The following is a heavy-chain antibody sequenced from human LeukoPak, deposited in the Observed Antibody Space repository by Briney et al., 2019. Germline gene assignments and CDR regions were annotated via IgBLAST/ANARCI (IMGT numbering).Heavy chain of an antibody. CDR1: GFTFSNYG. CDR3: ARRGAVASAYSYYAMDA. V-gene: IGHV3-33*01. CDR2: IWYDGNNK. J-gene: IGHJ6*02. Sequence: GGSLRLSCAASGFTFSNYGIHWVRQAPGKGLEWVAIIWYDGNNKYYADSVKGRFTISRDNSKNTLYLQMDSLIADDTAVYYCARRGAVASAYSYYAMDAWGQGTTVTVSS. D-gene: IGHD6-13*01.